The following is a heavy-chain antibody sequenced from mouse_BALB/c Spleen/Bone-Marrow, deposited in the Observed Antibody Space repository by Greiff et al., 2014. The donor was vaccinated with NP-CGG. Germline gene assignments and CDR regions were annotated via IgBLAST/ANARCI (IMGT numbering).Heavy chain of an antibody. J-gene: IGHJ2*01. CDR2: IDPANGNT. Sequence: VQLQQPGAELVKPGASVKLSCTASGFNIKDTYMHWVKQRPEQGLEWIGRIDPANGNTKYDPKFQGKATITADTSSNTAYLQLSSLTSEDTAVYYCASYYYGNYFDYWGQGTTLTVSS. D-gene: IGHD1-1*01. CDR1: GFNIKDTY. V-gene: IGHV14-3*02. CDR3: ASYYYGNYFDY.